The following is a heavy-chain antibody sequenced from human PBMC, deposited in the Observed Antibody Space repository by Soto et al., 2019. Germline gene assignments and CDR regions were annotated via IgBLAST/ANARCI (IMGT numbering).Heavy chain of an antibody. V-gene: IGHV3-48*01. J-gene: IGHJ3*02. CDR1: GFTFSSYS. CDR3: ARDSRFRLTGGYCSGGSCFDAFDI. D-gene: IGHD2-15*01. CDR2: ISSSSSTI. Sequence: GGSLRLSCAASGFTFSSYSMNWVRQAPGKGLEWVSYISSSSSTIYYADSVKGRFTISRDNAKNSLYLQMNSLRAEDTAVYYCARDSRFRLTGGYCSGGSCFDAFDIWGQGTMVTVSS.